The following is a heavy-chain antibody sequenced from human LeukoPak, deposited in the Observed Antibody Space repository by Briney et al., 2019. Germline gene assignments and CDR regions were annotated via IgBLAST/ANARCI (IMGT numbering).Heavy chain of an antibody. V-gene: IGHV3-30-3*01. CDR3: ARVRYCSGGSCYSI. Sequence: GGSLRLSCAASGFTFSSYAMHWVRQAPGKGLEWVAVISYDGSNKYYADSVKGRFTISRDNSKNTLYLQMNSLRAEDTAVYYCARVRYCSGGSCYSIWGQGTMVTVSS. CDR1: GFTFSSYA. CDR2: ISYDGSNK. D-gene: IGHD2-15*01. J-gene: IGHJ3*02.